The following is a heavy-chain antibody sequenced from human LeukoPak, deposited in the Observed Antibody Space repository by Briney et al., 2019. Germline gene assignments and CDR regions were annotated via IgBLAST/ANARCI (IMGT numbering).Heavy chain of an antibody. D-gene: IGHD5-12*01. Sequence: SETLSLTCTVSGGSISSGVYYWSWIRQHPGKGLEWIGYMYYSGSTYYNPSLKSRVTISVDTSKNQFSLKLSSVTAADTAVYYCARHEYSGYVESWGQGTLVTVSS. J-gene: IGHJ5*02. CDR3: ARHEYSGYVES. CDR2: MYYSGST. CDR1: GGSISSGVYY. V-gene: IGHV4-39*01.